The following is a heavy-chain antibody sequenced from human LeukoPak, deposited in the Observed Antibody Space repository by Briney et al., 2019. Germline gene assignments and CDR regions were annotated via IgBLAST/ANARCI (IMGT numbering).Heavy chain of an antibody. V-gene: IGHV3-23*01. D-gene: IGHD2-2*01. Sequence: GGSLRLSCAVSGFTFTTYGMHWVRQAPGKGLEWVSAISGSGGSTYYADSVKGRFTISRDNSKSTLYLQMNSLRAEDTAVYYCAKDRHAPGRYCSSTTCFPFDSWGQGTLVTVSS. J-gene: IGHJ5*01. CDR2: ISGSGGST. CDR3: AKDRHAPGRYCSSTTCFPFDS. CDR1: GFTFTTYG.